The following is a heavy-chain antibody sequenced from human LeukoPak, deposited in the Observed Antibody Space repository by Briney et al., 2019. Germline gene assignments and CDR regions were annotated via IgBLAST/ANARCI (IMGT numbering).Heavy chain of an antibody. CDR2: ISYDGSNK. V-gene: IGHV3-30*18. CDR3: AKVIRPEEVRYFDWLPHYYYYYGMDV. Sequence: PGGSLRLSCAASGFTFSSYGMHWVRQAPGKGLEWVAVISYDGSNKYYADSVKGRFTISRDNSKNTLYLQMNSLRAEDTAVYYCAKVIRPEEVRYFDWLPHYYYYYGMDVWGQGTTVTVSS. J-gene: IGHJ6*02. D-gene: IGHD3-9*01. CDR1: GFTFSSYG.